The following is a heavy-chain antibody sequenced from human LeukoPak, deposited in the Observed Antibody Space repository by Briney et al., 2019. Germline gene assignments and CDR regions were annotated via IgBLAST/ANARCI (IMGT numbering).Heavy chain of an antibody. V-gene: IGHV3-23*01. Sequence: RPGGSLRLSCAASGFTFSSYAMSWVRQAPGKGLEWVSAISGSGGSTYYADSVKGRFTISRDNSKNTLYLQMNSLRAEDTAVYYCAREGYSGYDLGYYYYYMDVWGKGTTVTVSS. CDR3: AREGYSGYDLGYYYYYMDV. CDR2: ISGSGGST. D-gene: IGHD5-12*01. CDR1: GFTFSSYA. J-gene: IGHJ6*03.